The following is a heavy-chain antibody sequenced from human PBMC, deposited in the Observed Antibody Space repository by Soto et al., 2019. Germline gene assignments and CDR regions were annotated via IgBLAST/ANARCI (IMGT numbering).Heavy chain of an antibody. V-gene: IGHV4-59*01. Sequence: SETLSLTCTVSGGSISSYYWSWIRQPPGKGLEWIGYIYYSGSTNYNPSLKSRVTISVDTSKNQFSLKLSSVTAADTAVYYCETDDSSSWGWFDPWGQGTLVTVSS. CDR1: GGSISSYY. CDR3: ETDDSSSWGWFDP. J-gene: IGHJ5*02. D-gene: IGHD6-13*01. CDR2: IYYSGST.